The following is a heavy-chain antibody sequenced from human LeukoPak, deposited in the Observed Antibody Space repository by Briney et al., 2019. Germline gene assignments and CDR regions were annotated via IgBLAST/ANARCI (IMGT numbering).Heavy chain of an antibody. CDR3: ARSISGTRSKFDC. D-gene: IGHD1/OR15-1a*01. J-gene: IGHJ5*01. CDR2: IYYGGRT. CDR1: GGSISSYY. V-gene: IGHV4-59*08. Sequence: PSETLSLTCTVSGGSISSYYWSWIRQPPGNGLEWIGYIYYGGRTNYNPSLKSRATMSIDTAKNQFSLNLTSVTAADTAVYYCARSISGTRSKFDCWGQGTLVTVSS.